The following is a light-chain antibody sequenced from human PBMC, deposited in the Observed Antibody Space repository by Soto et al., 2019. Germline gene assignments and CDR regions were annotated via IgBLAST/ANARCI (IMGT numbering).Light chain of an antibody. CDR2: DVN. CDR1: SSDIGAYNY. J-gene: IGLJ2*01. Sequence: QSVLTQPASVSGFPGHSITISCTGTSSDIGAYNYVSWYQQHPGKAPKLMIYDVNIRPSGVSNRFSGSKSGNTASLTISGLQAEDEADYYCTSWTTSTTMIFGGGTKVTVL. CDR3: TSWTTSTTMI. V-gene: IGLV2-14*03.